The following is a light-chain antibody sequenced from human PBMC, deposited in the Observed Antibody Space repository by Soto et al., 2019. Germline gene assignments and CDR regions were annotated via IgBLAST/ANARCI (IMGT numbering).Light chain of an antibody. Sequence: QSALTQPASVSGSPGQSITISCTGTSSDVGGYDYVSWYQHHPGKAPKLMIYEVSNRPSGVSNRFSGSKSDNAASLTISGLQAEDEANYYCSSYTSTTNFGVFGTGTKVTVL. CDR1: SSDVGGYDY. CDR3: SSYTSTTNFGV. V-gene: IGLV2-14*01. J-gene: IGLJ1*01. CDR2: EVS.